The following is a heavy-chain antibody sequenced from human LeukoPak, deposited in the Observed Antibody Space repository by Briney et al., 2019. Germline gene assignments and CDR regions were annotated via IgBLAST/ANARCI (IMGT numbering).Heavy chain of an antibody. Sequence: GGSLRLSCTASGFTFSRHAMSWVRQAPGKGLQWVSSITTSSTTKYYADSAKGRFTISRDNAKNSLYLQMDSLRDEDTAVYYCVRDAAYSAFNMWGQGTMVTVSS. D-gene: IGHD4-11*01. CDR2: ITTSSTTK. V-gene: IGHV3-48*02. CDR1: GFTFSRHA. J-gene: IGHJ3*02. CDR3: VRDAAYSAFNM.